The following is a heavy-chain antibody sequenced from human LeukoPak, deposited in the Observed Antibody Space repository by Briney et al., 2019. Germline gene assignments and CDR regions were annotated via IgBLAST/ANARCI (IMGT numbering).Heavy chain of an antibody. CDR3: ARHTGGWGSFDY. V-gene: IGHV4-59*08. D-gene: IGHD7-27*01. CDR2: IYYSGST. J-gene: IGHJ4*02. CDR1: GGSISSYY. Sequence: SETLSLTCTVSGGSISSYYWSWIRQPPGKGLEWIGDIYYSGSTNYNPSLKSRVTISVDTSKNQFSLKLSSVTAADTAVYYCARHTGGWGSFDYWGQGTLVTVSS.